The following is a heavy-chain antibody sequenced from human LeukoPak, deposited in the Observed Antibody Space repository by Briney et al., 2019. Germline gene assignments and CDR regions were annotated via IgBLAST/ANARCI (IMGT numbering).Heavy chain of an antibody. D-gene: IGHD5-18*01. CDR2: ISSSSSYI. CDR1: GFTFSSYS. CDR3: ARGNSYGPNSYFDY. J-gene: IGHJ4*02. Sequence: GGSLRLSCAASGFTFSSYSMNWVRQAPEKGLEWVSSISSSSSYIYYADSVKGRFTISRDNAKNSLYLQMNSLRAEDTAVYYCARGNSYGPNSYFDYWGQGTLVTVSS. V-gene: IGHV3-21*01.